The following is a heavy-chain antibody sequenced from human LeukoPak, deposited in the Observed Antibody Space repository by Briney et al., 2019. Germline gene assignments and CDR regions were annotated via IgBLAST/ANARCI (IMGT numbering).Heavy chain of an antibody. J-gene: IGHJ4*02. CDR2: IYHSGST. Sequence: SQTLSLTCTVSGGSISSGSYYWSWIRQPPGKGLEWIGYIYHSGSTYYNPSLKSRVTISVDRSKNQFSLKLSSVTAADTAVYYCARDPRTYSSSWYEFDYWGQGTLVTVSS. CDR3: ARDPRTYSSSWYEFDY. V-gene: IGHV4-30-2*01. CDR1: GGSISSGSYY. D-gene: IGHD6-13*01.